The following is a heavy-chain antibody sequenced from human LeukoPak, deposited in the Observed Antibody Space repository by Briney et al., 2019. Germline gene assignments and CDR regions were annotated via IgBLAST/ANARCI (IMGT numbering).Heavy chain of an antibody. CDR2: INPSGSST. V-gene: IGHV1-46*01. CDR1: GYTFTSYY. J-gene: IGHJ5*02. D-gene: IGHD1-26*01. Sequence: GASVKVSCKASGYTFTSYYMHWVRQAPGQGLEWMGLINPSGSSTSYAQKFQGGLSLTRDMPTSTDYMELSSLRSEDTAVYYCARDNSVGDTAWWFDPWGQGTLVTVSS. CDR3: ARDNSVGDTAWWFDP.